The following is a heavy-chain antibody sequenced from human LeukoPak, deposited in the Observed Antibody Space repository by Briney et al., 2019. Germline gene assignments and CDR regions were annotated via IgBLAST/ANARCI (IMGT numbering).Heavy chain of an antibody. CDR3: ARLRCGGDCSCYYYYGMDV. V-gene: IGHV5-51*01. Sequence: GESLKISCKGSGYSFTSYWIGWVRQMPGKGLEWMGIIYPGDSDTRYSPSFQGQVTISADKSISTAYLQWSSLKASDTAMYYCARLRCGGDCSCYYYYGMDVWGQGTTVTVSS. D-gene: IGHD2-21*02. CDR1: GYSFTSYW. J-gene: IGHJ6*02. CDR2: IYPGDSDT.